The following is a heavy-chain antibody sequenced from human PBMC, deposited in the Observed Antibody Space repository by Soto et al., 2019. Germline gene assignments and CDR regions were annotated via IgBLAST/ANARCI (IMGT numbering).Heavy chain of an antibody. V-gene: IGHV5-51*01. J-gene: IGHJ4*02. CDR3: TRPQSSGWYDY. CDR1: GYSFMSHW. D-gene: IGHD6-19*01. CDR2: INPGDSDI. Sequence: GESLKISCKGSGYSFMSHWSAWVLQTPGKGLEWMGIINPGDSDIRYSPSFQGQVNISADKSIKTAYLQWSSLKASDTATYYCTRPQSSGWYDYWGQGTLVPVSS.